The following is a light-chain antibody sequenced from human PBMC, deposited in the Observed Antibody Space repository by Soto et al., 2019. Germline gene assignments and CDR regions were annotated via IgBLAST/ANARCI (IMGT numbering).Light chain of an antibody. J-gene: IGLJ2*01. V-gene: IGLV1-47*01. CDR1: SSNIGSNY. CDR3: AAWDDSLSVVV. Sequence: QPVLTQPPSASGTPGQRVTISCSGSSSNIGSNYVYWYQQVPGTAPKLLIYRNNQRPSGVPDRFSGSKSGTSASLAISGLRSEDEADYYCAAWDDSLSVVVFGGGTKLTVL. CDR2: RNN.